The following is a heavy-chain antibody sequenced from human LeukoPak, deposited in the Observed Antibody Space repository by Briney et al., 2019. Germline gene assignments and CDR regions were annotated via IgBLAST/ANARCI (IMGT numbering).Heavy chain of an antibody. J-gene: IGHJ4*02. V-gene: IGHV6-1*01. CDR3: AGDGYGDYYLHY. Sequence: SETLSLTCAISGDSASNNGAAWNWIRQSPSRGLEWLGRTYYRSKWYNDYAVSVKSRITISPDTSKNQFSLQLNSVTPEDTAVYYCAGDGYGDYYLHYWGQGTLVTVSS. CDR2: TYYRSKWYN. D-gene: IGHD2-21*02. CDR1: GDSASNNGAA.